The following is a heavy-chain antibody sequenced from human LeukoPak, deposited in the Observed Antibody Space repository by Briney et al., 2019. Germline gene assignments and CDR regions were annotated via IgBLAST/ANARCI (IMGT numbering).Heavy chain of an antibody. CDR1: GFTFSSYA. D-gene: IGHD3-16*01. V-gene: IGHV4-34*01. CDR3: ARGRGQGDPGEDV. J-gene: IGHJ6*02. CDR2: INHSGST. Sequence: GSLRLSCAASGFTFSSYAMHWVRQAPGKGLEWIGEINHSGSTNHNPSLKSRVTISVDTSKNQFSLKLSSVTAADTAVYYCARGRGQGDPGEDVWGRGTTVTVSS.